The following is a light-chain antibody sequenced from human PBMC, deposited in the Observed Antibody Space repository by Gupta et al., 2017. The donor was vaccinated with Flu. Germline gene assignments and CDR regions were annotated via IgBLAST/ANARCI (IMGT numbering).Light chain of an antibody. Sequence: DIQMTQSPSSLSASVGDRVTITCRASQSISSYLNWYQQKPGKAPKLLIYAASSLQSGVPSRFSCSGSGTDFTLTISSLKPEDFATYYCQQSYSNPWTCGQGTKVEIK. CDR2: AAS. CDR1: QSISSY. V-gene: IGKV1-39*01. CDR3: QQSYSNPWT. J-gene: IGKJ1*01.